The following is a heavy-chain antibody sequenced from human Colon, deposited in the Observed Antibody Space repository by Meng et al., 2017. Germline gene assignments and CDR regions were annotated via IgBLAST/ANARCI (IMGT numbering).Heavy chain of an antibody. Sequence: SETLSLTCAVYGGSFNGYYLTWVCQSPEKGLEWIGEINHRGSPHYNPSLNSRVTITVDTSENQFSLKLTSVTAADAAVYYCARGLQGPRLSIWGQGTMVTVSS. CDR3: ARGLQGPRLSI. CDR2: INHRGSP. J-gene: IGHJ3*02. V-gene: IGHV4-34*01. CDR1: GGSFNGYY.